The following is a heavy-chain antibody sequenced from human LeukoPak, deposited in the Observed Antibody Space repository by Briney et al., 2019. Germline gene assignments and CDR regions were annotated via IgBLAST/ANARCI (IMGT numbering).Heavy chain of an antibody. D-gene: IGHD2-15*01. Sequence: GGSLRLSCAAPGFPFNGYNIHWIRQAPGKGLAWVAFIRYDGSNKYYADSVKGRFTISRDNFKNTLYLQMNSLRPEDTAVYYCVKEGYELNWGQGTLVTVSS. V-gene: IGHV3-30*02. CDR3: VKEGYELN. CDR2: IRYDGSNK. J-gene: IGHJ4*02. CDR1: GFPFNGYN.